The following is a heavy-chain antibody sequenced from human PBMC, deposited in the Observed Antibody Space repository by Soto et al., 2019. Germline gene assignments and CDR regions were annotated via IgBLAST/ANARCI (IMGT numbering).Heavy chain of an antibody. Sequence: GGSLRLSCAASGFTFSSYAMSWVRQAPGKGLEWVSAINGSGGSTYYADSVKGRFTISRDNSKNTLYLQMNSLRAEDTAVYYCAKDMRYSSSWYYYGMDVWGQGTTVTVSS. CDR3: AKDMRYSSSWYYYGMDV. D-gene: IGHD6-13*01. CDR2: INGSGGST. J-gene: IGHJ6*02. CDR1: GFTFSSYA. V-gene: IGHV3-23*01.